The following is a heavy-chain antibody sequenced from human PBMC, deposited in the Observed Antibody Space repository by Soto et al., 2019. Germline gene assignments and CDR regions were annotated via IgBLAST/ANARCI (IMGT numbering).Heavy chain of an antibody. V-gene: IGHV1-18*01. CDR2: ISAYNGNT. J-gene: IGHJ3*02. D-gene: IGHD2-15*01. CDR3: ARDKVVAATRYDAFDI. Sequence: ASVKVSCKASGYTFTSYGISWVRQAPGQGLEWMGWISAYNGNTNYAQKLQGRVTMTTDTSTSTAYMELRSLRSEDTAVYYCARDKVVAATRYDAFDIWGQGTMVTVSS. CDR1: GYTFTSYG.